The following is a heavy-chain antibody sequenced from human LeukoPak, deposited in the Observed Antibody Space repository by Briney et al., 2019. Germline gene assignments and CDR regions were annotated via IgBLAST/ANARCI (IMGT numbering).Heavy chain of an antibody. D-gene: IGHD3-3*01. CDR1: GFTFSSNA. J-gene: IGHJ6*02. CDR3: AKLESPYNYYGMDV. V-gene: IGHV3-23*01. CDR2: ISGSGGST. Sequence: GGSLRLSCAAAGFTFSSNAMSWVRQPPGKGLEWVSGISGSGGSTYYADSVKGRFTISRDESKNTLYLQMNSLRVEDTAVYYCAKLESPYNYYGMDVWGQGTTVTVS.